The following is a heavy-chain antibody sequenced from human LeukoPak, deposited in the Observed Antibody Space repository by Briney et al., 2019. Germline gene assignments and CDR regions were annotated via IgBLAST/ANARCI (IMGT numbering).Heavy chain of an antibody. V-gene: IGHV3-23*01. CDR2: IFPSGGEI. J-gene: IGHJ4*02. D-gene: IGHD2-8*02. CDR1: GFTFSTLA. Sequence: GGSLRLPCAASGFTFSTLAMNWGRQPPGKGLGWVSSIFPSGGEIHYADSVRGRFTISRDNSKSTLSLQMNSLRAEDTAIYYCATYRQVLLPFESWGQGTLVTVSS. CDR3: ATYRQVLLPFES.